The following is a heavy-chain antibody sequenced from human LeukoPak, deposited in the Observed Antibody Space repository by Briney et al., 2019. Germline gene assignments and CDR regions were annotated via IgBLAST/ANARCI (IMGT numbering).Heavy chain of an antibody. J-gene: IGHJ3*02. D-gene: IGHD2-2*01. CDR1: GGSISSYY. CDR2: IYYSGST. Sequence: SETLSLTCTVSGGSISSYYWSWIRQPPGKGLEWIGYIYYSGSTNYNPPLKSRVTISVDTSKNQFSLKLSSVTAADTAVYYCASDCSSTSCYDAFDIWGQGTMVTVSS. CDR3: ASDCSSTSCYDAFDI. V-gene: IGHV4-59*01.